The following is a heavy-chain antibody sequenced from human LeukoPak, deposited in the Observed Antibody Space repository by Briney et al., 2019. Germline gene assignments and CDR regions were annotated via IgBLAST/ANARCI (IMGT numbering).Heavy chain of an antibody. CDR2: TNHSGST. V-gene: IGHV4-34*01. J-gene: IGHJ5*02. D-gene: IGHD6-13*01. CDR1: GGSFSGYY. Sequence: SETLSLTCAVYGGSFSGYYWSWIRQPPGKGLEWIGETNHSGSTNYNPSLKSRVTISVDTSKNQFSLKLSSVTAADTAVYYCACIAAAGSRGWFDPWGQGTLVTVSS. CDR3: ACIAAAGSRGWFDP.